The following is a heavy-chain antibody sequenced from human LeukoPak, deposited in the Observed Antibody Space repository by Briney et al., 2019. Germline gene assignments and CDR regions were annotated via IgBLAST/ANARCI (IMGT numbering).Heavy chain of an antibody. V-gene: IGHV1-24*01. CDR2: FDPEDGET. J-gene: IGHJ4*02. CDR1: GYTLTELS. D-gene: IGHD6-25*01. Sequence: ASVKVSCKVSGYTLTELSMHWVRQAPGKGLEWMGGFDPEDGETIYAQKFQGRVTMTEDTSTDTAYIELSSLRSEDTAVYYCATDPPGTAQFDYWGQGTLVTVSS. CDR3: ATDPPGTAQFDY.